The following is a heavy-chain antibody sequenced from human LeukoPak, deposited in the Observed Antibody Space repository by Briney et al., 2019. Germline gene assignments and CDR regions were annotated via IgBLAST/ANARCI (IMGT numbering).Heavy chain of an antibody. D-gene: IGHD3/OR15-3a*01. CDR3: ARGDDFSGDH. CDR1: GFTFRKYW. CDR2: IHPDGEEK. Sequence: GGSLRLSCAASGFTFRKYWMSWVRQAPGKGLEWVANIHPDGEEKYHVDFVEGRFTIFRDNAKNLLYLQMDSLGVEDTAVYYCARGDDFSGDHWGQGTLVTVSS. V-gene: IGHV3-7*04. J-gene: IGHJ4*02.